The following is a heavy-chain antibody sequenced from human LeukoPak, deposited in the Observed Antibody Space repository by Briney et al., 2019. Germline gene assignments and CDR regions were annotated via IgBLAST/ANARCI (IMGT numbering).Heavy chain of an antibody. Sequence: PSETLSLTCTVSGGSISSLSDYWNWIRQPAGKGLEWIGRMYASGSSNYNPSLKSRVTISVDTSKSQVSLKLSSVTAADTAVYYCARGGVGAPRGRYFDYWGQGTLVTVSS. J-gene: IGHJ4*02. CDR2: MYASGSS. D-gene: IGHD1-26*01. V-gene: IGHV4-61*02. CDR1: GGSISSLSDY. CDR3: ARGGVGAPRGRYFDY.